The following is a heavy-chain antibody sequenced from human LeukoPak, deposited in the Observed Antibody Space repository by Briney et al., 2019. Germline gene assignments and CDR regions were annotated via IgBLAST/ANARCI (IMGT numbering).Heavy chain of an antibody. CDR1: GGSISSYY. J-gene: IGHJ6*03. CDR3: ARYSSSSVYYYYYMDV. D-gene: IGHD6-6*01. V-gene: IGHV4-4*07. Sequence: PSETLFLTCTVSGGSISSYYWSWIRQPAGKGLEWIGRIYTSGSTNYNPSLKSRVTMSVDTSKNQFSLKLSSVTAADTAVYYCARYSSSSVYYYYYMDVWGKGTTVTVSS. CDR2: IYTSGST.